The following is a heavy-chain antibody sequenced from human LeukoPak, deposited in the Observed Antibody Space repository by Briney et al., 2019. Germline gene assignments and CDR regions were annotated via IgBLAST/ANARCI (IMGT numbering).Heavy chain of an antibody. CDR2: IYYSGST. J-gene: IGHJ3*02. Sequence: SEPLSLTCTVSGGSISRGGYYCSWIRKHPGKGLEWIGYIYYSGSTYYNPSLKSRVTITVDTSKNQFSLKLSSVTAADTAVYYCARVPHSNFDAFDIWGQGTMVTVSS. V-gene: IGHV4-31*03. CDR1: GGSISRGGYY. D-gene: IGHD4-11*01. CDR3: ARVPHSNFDAFDI.